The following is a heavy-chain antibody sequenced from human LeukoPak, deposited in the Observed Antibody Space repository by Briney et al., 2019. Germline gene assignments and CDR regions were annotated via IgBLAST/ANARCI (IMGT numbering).Heavy chain of an antibody. Sequence: PSETLSLTCTVSGYSISSGYYWGWIRQPPGMGLEWIGSIYHSGSTSYNPSLKSRVTISVDTSKNQFSLKLSSVTAADTAVYYCVRQQVVTLPHDAFDIWGQGTIVSVSS. J-gene: IGHJ3*02. CDR3: VRQQVVTLPHDAFDI. D-gene: IGHD4-23*01. V-gene: IGHV4-38-2*02. CDR2: IYHSGST. CDR1: GYSISSGYY.